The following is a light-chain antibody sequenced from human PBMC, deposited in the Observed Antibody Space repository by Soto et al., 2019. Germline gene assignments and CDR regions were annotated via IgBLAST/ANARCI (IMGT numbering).Light chain of an antibody. CDR3: SSFTSTNTVL. V-gene: IGLV2-14*01. Sequence: QSALTQPASVSGSPGQSITISCTGTSSDVGGYNYVSWYQQHPGKAPKLMIYNVSNRPSGVSNRFSGSKSSNTASLTISGLQAEDEGHYYCSSFTSTNTVLFGGGTKVTVL. CDR1: SSDVGGYNY. CDR2: NVS. J-gene: IGLJ2*01.